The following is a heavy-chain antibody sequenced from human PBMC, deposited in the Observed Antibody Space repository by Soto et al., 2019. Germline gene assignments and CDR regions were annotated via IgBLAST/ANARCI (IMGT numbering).Heavy chain of an antibody. CDR1: GFTFDDYA. CDR2: IKQDGSEK. D-gene: IGHD2-2*02. Sequence: EVQVVESGGGLVQPGGSLRLSCAASGFTFDDYAMHWVRQPPGKGLEWVANIKQDGSEKYYVDSVKGRFTISRDNAKNSLYLQMNSLRAEDTAVYYCARDLGVVVVPAAITNWFDPWGQGTLVTVSS. CDR3: ARDLGVVVVPAAITNWFDP. J-gene: IGHJ5*02. V-gene: IGHV3-7*01.